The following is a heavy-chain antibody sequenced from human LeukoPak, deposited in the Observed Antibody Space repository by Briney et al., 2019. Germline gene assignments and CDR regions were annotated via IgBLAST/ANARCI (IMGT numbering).Heavy chain of an antibody. V-gene: IGHV4-39*07. CDR1: GASISSSSYY. CDR3: ARDSFGY. J-gene: IGHJ4*02. Sequence: SETLSLTCTVSGASISSSSYYWGWIRQPPGKGLEWIGSFYYSGNTYYNPSLKSRVTISVDTSKNQFSLKLSSVTAADTAIYYCARDSFGYWGQGTLVTVSS. CDR2: FYYSGNT.